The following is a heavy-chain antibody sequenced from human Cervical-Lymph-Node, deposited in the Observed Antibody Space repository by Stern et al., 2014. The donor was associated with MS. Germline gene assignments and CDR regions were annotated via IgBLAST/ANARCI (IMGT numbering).Heavy chain of an antibody. J-gene: IGHJ5*02. V-gene: IGHV4-38-2*02. CDR2: IYHSGST. Sequence: QVQLQESGPGLVKPSETLSLTCTVSGYSISSGYYWGWIRQPPGKGLEWIGTIYHSGSTYYNPSPKSRVTISVDTSQTQFSLNLSSVTAADTAVYYCAREEQQLVHGNWFDPWGQGTLVTVSS. D-gene: IGHD6-13*01. CDR1: GYSISSGYY. CDR3: AREEQQLVHGNWFDP.